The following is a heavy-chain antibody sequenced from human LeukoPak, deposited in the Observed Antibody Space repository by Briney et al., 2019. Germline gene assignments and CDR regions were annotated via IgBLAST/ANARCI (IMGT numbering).Heavy chain of an antibody. J-gene: IGHJ5*01. CDR2: INHSGSA. D-gene: IGHD3-10*01. CDR1: GGSISTSNYY. Sequence: SETLSLTCTVSGGSISTSNYYWGWIRQPPGKGLEWIGEINHSGSANYNPSLKSRVTILLDTSKNQFSLNLSSVTAADTAVYYCARRPRGVIIKTWFDSWGQGTLVTVSS. V-gene: IGHV4-39*07. CDR3: ARRPRGVIIKTWFDS.